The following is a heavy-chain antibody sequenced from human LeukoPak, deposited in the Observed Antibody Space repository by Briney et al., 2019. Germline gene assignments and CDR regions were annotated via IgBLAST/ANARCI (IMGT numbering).Heavy chain of an antibody. D-gene: IGHD4-23*01. CDR1: GGSITSRAYY. J-gene: IGHJ4*02. CDR2: VYYSGST. V-gene: IGHV4-39*07. CDR3: ASLDYGGNYVDD. Sequence: SETLSLTCTVSGGSITSRAYYWGWIRQPPGKGLEWIGSVYYSGSTYHNPSLKSRVTMSVDTSKDQFSLKLSSVTAADTAVYYCASLDYGGNYVDDWGRGTLVTVSS.